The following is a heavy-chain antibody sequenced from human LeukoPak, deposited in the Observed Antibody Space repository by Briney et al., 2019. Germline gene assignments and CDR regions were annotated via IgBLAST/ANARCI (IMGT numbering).Heavy chain of an antibody. CDR2: ISYDGSNK. V-gene: IGHV3-30*18. CDR3: AKDYSSGWYGPFFDY. D-gene: IGHD6-19*01. Sequence: GSLRLSCAASGFTFSSYGMHWVRQAPGKGLEWVAVISYDGSNKYYADSVKGRFTISRDNSKNTLYLQMNSLRAEDTAVYYCAKDYSSGWYGPFFDYWGQGTLVTVSS. CDR1: GFTFSSYG. J-gene: IGHJ4*02.